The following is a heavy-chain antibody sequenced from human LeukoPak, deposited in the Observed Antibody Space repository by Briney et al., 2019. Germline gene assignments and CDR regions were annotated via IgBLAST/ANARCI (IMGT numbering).Heavy chain of an antibody. D-gene: IGHD3-10*01. J-gene: IGHJ4*02. Sequence: GGSLRLSCAASGFTFSSYGMHWVRQAPGKGLEWVAVISYDGSNKYYADSVKGRFTISRDNSKNTLYPQMNSLRAEDTAVYYCAKIYYYGSGSPFDYWGQGTLVTVSS. CDR1: GFTFSSYG. CDR3: AKIYYYGSGSPFDY. CDR2: ISYDGSNK. V-gene: IGHV3-30*18.